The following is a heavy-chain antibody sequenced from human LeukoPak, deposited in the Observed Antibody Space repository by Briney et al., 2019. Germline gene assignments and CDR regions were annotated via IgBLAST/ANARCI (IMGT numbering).Heavy chain of an antibody. CDR3: AKDRYSSSWYYFDY. V-gene: IGHV3-23*01. CDR2: ISGSGDNT. J-gene: IGHJ4*02. Sequence: PGGSLRLSCAASGFTFSSHAMSWVRQAPGKGLEWVSAISGSGDNTYYADSVKGRFTISRDNSKDTLYLQMNSLRAEDAALYFCAKDRYSSSWYYFDYWGQGTLVTVSS. CDR1: GFTFSSHA. D-gene: IGHD6-13*01.